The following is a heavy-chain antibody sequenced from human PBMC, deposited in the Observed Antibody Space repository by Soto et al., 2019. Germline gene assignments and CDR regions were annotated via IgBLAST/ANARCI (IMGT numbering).Heavy chain of an antibody. CDR1: GFPFVDFY. Sequence: QVQLVESGGALVPPGGPLSLSCAGFGFPFVDFYLSWFAQAQGRGLEWLSYISPGSRYPAYADSVKGRFTISRDNAKRSLYLQMMNLTAEDTAIYYCVRGGGGGLFDPWGQGTMVTVSS. D-gene: IGHD2-15*01. CDR3: VRGGGGGLFDP. CDR2: ISPGSRYP. J-gene: IGHJ5*02. V-gene: IGHV3-11*06.